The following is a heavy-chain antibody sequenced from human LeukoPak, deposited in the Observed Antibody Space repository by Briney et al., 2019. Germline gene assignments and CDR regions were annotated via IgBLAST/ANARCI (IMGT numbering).Heavy chain of an antibody. V-gene: IGHV3-23*01. CDR2: IRSNGDTT. J-gene: IGHJ4*02. D-gene: IGHD1-1*01. CDR1: GFTFSSLA. CDR3: AKGQELDDGVFDS. Sequence: GGSLRLSCTASGFTFSSLAMTWVRQAPGKGLEWVSTIRSNGDTTYNADSVKGRFTISRDNSKNTLYLELNSLRVEDTATFYCAKGQELDDGVFDSWGQGTVVTVSS.